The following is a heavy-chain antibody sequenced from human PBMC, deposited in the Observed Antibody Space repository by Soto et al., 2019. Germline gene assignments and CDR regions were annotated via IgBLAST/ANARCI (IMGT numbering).Heavy chain of an antibody. CDR2: INPSGGST. CDR1: GYTFTSYY. V-gene: IGHV1-46*01. Sequence: ASVKVSCKASGYTFTSYYMHWVRQAPGQGLEWMGIINPSGGSTSYAQKFQGRVTMTRDTSTSTVYMELSSLRSEDTAVYYCARERITMVRGVISYYYYYGMDVCGQRTTVTVSS. J-gene: IGHJ6*02. D-gene: IGHD3-10*01. CDR3: ARERITMVRGVISYYYYYGMDV.